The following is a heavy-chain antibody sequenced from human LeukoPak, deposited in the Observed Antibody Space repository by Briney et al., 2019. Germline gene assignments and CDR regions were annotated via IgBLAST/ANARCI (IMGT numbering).Heavy chain of an antibody. CDR3: ARLRYSNYVDY. V-gene: IGHV4-39*01. D-gene: IGHD4-11*01. J-gene: IGHJ4*02. CDR2: IYYCGST. Sequence: KPSETLSLTCTVSGGSISSSSYYWGWIRQPPGKGLEWIGSIYYCGSTYYNPSLKSRVTISVDTSKNQFSLKLSSVTAADTAVYYCARLRYSNYVDYWGQGTLVTVSS. CDR1: GGSISSSSYY.